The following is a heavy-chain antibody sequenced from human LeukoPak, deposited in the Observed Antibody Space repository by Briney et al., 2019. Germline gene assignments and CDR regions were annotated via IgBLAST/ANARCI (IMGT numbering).Heavy chain of an antibody. CDR1: GFTFNNYN. D-gene: IGHD3-9*01. CDR3: AKAANYDILTGYYLDY. Sequence: GGSLRLSCAASGFTFNNYNINWVRQAPGKGLEWVSYISSGSTTIYYADSVKGRFTISRDNSKNTLYLQMNSLRAEDTAIYYCAKAANYDILTGYYLDYWGQGTLVTVSS. V-gene: IGHV3-48*01. J-gene: IGHJ4*02. CDR2: ISSGSTTI.